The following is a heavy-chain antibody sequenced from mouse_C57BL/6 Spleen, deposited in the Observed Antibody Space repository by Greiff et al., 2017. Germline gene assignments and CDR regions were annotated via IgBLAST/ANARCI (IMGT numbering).Heavy chain of an antibody. Sequence: DVKLQESGAELVRPGASVKLSCTASGFNIKDDYMHWVKQRPEQGLEWIGWIDPENGDTEYASKFQGKATITADTSSNTAYLQLSSLTSEDTAVYYCTKGIYYDYGDWYFDVWGTGTTVTVAS. J-gene: IGHJ1*03. V-gene: IGHV14-4*01. D-gene: IGHD2-4*01. CDR1: GFNIKDDY. CDR3: TKGIYYDYGDWYFDV. CDR2: IDPENGDT.